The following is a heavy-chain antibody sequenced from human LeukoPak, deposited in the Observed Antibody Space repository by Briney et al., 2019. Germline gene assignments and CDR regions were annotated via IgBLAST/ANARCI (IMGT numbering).Heavy chain of an antibody. Sequence: SETPSLTCTVSGGSISSYYWSWIRQPPGKGLEWIGYIYYSGSTNYNPSLKSRVTISVDTSKNQFSLKLSSVTAADTAVYYCARGARVRFGEYYIDYWGQGTLVTVSS. CDR2: IYYSGST. V-gene: IGHV4-59*01. J-gene: IGHJ4*02. CDR1: GGSISSYY. CDR3: ARGARVRFGEYYIDY. D-gene: IGHD3-10*01.